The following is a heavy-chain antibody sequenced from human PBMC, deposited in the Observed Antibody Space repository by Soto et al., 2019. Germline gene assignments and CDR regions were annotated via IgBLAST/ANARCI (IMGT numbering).Heavy chain of an antibody. D-gene: IGHD3-10*01. CDR1: GGSISSGGYY. CDR3: ARKYYDGSGSPMTFDY. CDR2: IYYSGST. J-gene: IGHJ4*02. V-gene: IGHV4-31*03. Sequence: QVQLQESGPGLVKPSQTLSLTCTVSGGSISSGGYYWSWIRQHPGKGLEWIGYIYYSGSTSYNPPLKSRVTITVDTSKNQFSLKLKSEPAADKAVYYCARKYYDGSGSPMTFDYWGQGTLVTVSS.